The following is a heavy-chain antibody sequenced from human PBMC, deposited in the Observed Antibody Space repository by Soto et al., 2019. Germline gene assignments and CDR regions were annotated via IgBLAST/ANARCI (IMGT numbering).Heavy chain of an antibody. J-gene: IGHJ4*02. V-gene: IGHV3-30-3*01. CDR3: ARGGGSYIDY. Sequence: QVQLVESGGGVVQPGRSLRLSCAASRFTFSSYAMHWVRQAPGKGLEWVAVISYDGSNKYYADSVKGRFTISRDNSKNTLYLQMNSLRAEDTAVYYCARGGGSYIDYWGQGTLVTVSS. CDR2: ISYDGSNK. CDR1: RFTFSSYA. D-gene: IGHD1-26*01.